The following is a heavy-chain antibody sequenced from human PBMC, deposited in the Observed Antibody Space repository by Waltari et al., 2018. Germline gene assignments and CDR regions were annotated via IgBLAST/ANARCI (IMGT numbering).Heavy chain of an antibody. CDR2: IIPICGTA. V-gene: IGHV1-69*12. CDR1: GGTFSSYA. J-gene: IGHJ4*02. Sequence: QVQLVQSGAEVKKPGSSVKVSCKASGGTFSSYAISWVRQAPGQGLEWRGGIIPICGTANYAQKFQGRVTITADESTSTAYMELSSLRSEDTAVYYCARDRFADDSSGYYVDYWGQGTLVTVSS. D-gene: IGHD3-22*01. CDR3: ARDRFADDSSGYYVDY.